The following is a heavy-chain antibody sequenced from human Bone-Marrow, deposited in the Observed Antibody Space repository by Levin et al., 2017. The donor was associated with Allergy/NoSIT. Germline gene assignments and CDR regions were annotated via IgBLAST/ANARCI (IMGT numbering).Heavy chain of an antibody. CDR3: AREDSQGTTDY. Sequence: LSLTCAASGFTFSSYGMHWVRQAPGKGLEWVAVIWSDGSNKYCADSVKGRFTISRDNSKNTLYLQMNSLRAEDTAVYYCAREDSQGTTDYWGQGTLVTVSS. CDR2: IWSDGSNK. D-gene: IGHD1-1*01. J-gene: IGHJ4*02. V-gene: IGHV3-33*01. CDR1: GFTFSSYG.